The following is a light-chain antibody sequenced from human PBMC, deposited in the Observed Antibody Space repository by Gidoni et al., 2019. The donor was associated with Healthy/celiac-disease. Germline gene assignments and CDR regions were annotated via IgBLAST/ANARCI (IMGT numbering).Light chain of an antibody. CDR1: QSVSSY. V-gene: IGKV3-11*01. CDR3: QQRSNWPPFT. CDR2: DAS. J-gene: IGKJ3*01. Sequence: LSCRASQSVSSYLAWYQQKPGQAPRLLIYDASNRATGIPARFSGSGSGTDFTLTISSLGPEDFAVYYCQQRSNWPPFTFGPXTKVDIK.